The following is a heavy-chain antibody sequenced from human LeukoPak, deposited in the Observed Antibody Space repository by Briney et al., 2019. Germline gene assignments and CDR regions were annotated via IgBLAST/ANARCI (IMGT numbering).Heavy chain of an antibody. CDR2: INPNRGRT. CDR3: ARARYDFWRRYSTIYYFDY. V-gene: IGHV1-2*02. CDR1: GYTFTGYY. Sequence: GASVKLSSKASGYTFTGYYMHSVGQAPGQGLEWMGWINPNRGRTNYAQTFQGRVTLTRDTSISTAYLELSRLRSDDTAVYYCARARYDFWRRYSTIYYFDYWGQGTLVTVSS. D-gene: IGHD3-3*01. J-gene: IGHJ4*02.